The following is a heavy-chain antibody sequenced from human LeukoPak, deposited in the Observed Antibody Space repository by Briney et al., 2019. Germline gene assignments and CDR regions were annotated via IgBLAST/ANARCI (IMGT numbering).Heavy chain of an antibody. J-gene: IGHJ3*02. CDR2: INPSGGST. CDR1: GYTFTSYY. CDR3: ARTDDSHDAFDI. Sequence: ASVKVSCKASGYTFTSYYMHWVRQAPGQGLEWMGIINPSGGSTSYAQKFQGRVTMTRDTSASTVYMELSSLRSEDTPVYYCARTDDSHDAFDIWGQGTMVTVSS. V-gene: IGHV1-46*01. D-gene: IGHD3-22*01.